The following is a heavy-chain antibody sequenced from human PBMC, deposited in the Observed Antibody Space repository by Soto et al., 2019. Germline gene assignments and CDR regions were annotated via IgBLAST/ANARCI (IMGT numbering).Heavy chain of an antibody. CDR2: IYYSGST. Sequence: SETLSLTCTVSGGSISSSSYYWGWIRQPPGKGLEWIGSIYYSGSTYYNPSLKSRVTISVDTSKNQFSLKLSSVTAADTAVYLCARRNGLDIDAYYWGQGILVTVSS. V-gene: IGHV4-39*01. J-gene: IGHJ4*02. CDR1: GGSISSSSYY. CDR3: ARRNGLDIDAYY. D-gene: IGHD2-8*01.